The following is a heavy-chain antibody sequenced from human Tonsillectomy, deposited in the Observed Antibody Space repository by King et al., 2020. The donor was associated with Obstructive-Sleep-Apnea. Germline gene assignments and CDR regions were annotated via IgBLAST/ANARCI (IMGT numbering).Heavy chain of an antibody. CDR3: ARAYYDSSGYSFDY. V-gene: IGHV1-8*01. Sequence: QLVQSGAEVKKPGASVKVSCKASGYTFTSYDINWVRQATGQGLEWRGWMNPNRGTTGYAQKFKGRVTMTRKTSLSTAYLELSSLSSEDTAVYYCARAYYDSSGYSFDYWGQGTLVTVSS. D-gene: IGHD3-22*01. CDR1: GYTFTSYD. CDR2: MNPNRGTT. J-gene: IGHJ4*02.